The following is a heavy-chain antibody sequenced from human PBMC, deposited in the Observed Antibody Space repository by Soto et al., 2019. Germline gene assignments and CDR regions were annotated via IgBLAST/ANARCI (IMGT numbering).Heavy chain of an antibody. CDR3: ARVGIKYLHLFDP. CDR2: INAGNGNT. D-gene: IGHD2-21*01. J-gene: IGHJ5*02. CDR1: GYTFTSYA. V-gene: IGHV1-3*01. Sequence: AVQASCKACGYTFTSYAMHWVRQAPGQRLEWMGWINAGNGNTKYSQKFQGRVTITRDTSASTAYMELSSLRSEDTAVYYCARVGIKYLHLFDPWGKGAWVT.